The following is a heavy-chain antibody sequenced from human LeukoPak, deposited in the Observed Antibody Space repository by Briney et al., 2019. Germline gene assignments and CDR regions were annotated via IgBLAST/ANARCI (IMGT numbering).Heavy chain of an antibody. D-gene: IGHD2-2*01. V-gene: IGHV4-30-4*01. CDR1: GVSPCRVDYC. CDR3: ARVRLEKVRAYYGMDV. CDR2: IYHHGST. J-gene: IGHJ6*02. Sequence: QALSLTRAVSGVSPCRVDYCWTWTRPPAGEGLEWIVLIYHHGSTQYNPSLNSAITISIDTSNHQFSLTLSSVTAGDTAVYYCARVRLEKVRAYYGMDVWGQGTTVTVSS.